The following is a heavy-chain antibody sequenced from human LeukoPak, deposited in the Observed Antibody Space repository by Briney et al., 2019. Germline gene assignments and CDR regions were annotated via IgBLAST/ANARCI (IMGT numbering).Heavy chain of an antibody. CDR3: ARGSGWADYYFDY. Sequence: SETLSLTCTVSGGSISSYYWSWIRQPPGKGLEWIGYIYYSWSTNYNPSLKSRVTISVDTSKNQFSLKLSSVTAADTAVYYCARGSGWADYYFDYWGQGTLVTVSS. CDR2: IYYSWST. D-gene: IGHD6-19*01. J-gene: IGHJ4*02. CDR1: GGSISSYY. V-gene: IGHV4-59*01.